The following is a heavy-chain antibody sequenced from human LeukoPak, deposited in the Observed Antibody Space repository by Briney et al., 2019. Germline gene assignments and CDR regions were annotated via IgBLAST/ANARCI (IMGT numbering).Heavy chain of an antibody. D-gene: IGHD3-22*01. CDR3: AKDPVEYYYDSRTNWFDP. V-gene: IGHV3-23*01. CDR2: ISGSGGST. Sequence: HGGSLRLSCAASGFTFSSYAMSGVRQAPGKGLEWVSAISGSGGSTYYADSVKGRFTISRDNSKNTLYLQMNSLRAEDTAVYYCAKDPVEYYYDSRTNWFDPWGQGTLVTVSS. CDR1: GFTFSSYA. J-gene: IGHJ5*02.